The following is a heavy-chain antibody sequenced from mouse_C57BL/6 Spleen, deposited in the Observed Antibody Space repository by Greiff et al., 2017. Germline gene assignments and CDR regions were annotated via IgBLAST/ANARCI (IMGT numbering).Heavy chain of an antibody. CDR1: GFTFTDYY. Sequence: EVQVVESGGGLVQPGGSLSLSCAASGFTFTDYYMSWVRQPPGKALEWLGFIRNKANGYTTEYSASVKGRFTISRDNSQSILYLQMNALRAEDSATYYCARSISSYYYGSSPFAYWGQGTLVTVSA. CDR2: IRNKANGYTT. D-gene: IGHD1-1*01. V-gene: IGHV7-3*01. CDR3: ARSISSYYYGSSPFAY. J-gene: IGHJ3*01.